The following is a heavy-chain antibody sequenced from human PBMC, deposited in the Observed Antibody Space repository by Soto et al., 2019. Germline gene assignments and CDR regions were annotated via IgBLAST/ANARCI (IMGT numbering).Heavy chain of an antibody. V-gene: IGHV4-4*07. D-gene: IGHD1-7*01. Sequence: SETLSLTCAVSGDSISSCSWNWSRQTAGRGLEGIGRVSPSGHTQYRSSFETRVNISVDMSTNQFFLELRYVTAADTAVYYCARESGENWSYEAYWGQGTQVTVS. CDR1: GDSISSCS. J-gene: IGHJ4*02. CDR3: ARESGENWSYEAY. CDR2: VSPSGHT.